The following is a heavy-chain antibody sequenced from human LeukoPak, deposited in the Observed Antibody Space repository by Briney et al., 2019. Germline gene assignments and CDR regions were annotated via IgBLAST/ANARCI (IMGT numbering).Heavy chain of an antibody. CDR2: IYSDGRT. V-gene: IGHV3-48*03. Sequence: GGSLRLSCEASGFAFSSYQMNWVRQAAGKGLEWVSEIYSDGRTYYAASVKGRFTISRDNAKNSLYLQMNSLRAEDTAVYYCAELGITMIGGVWGKGTTVTISS. CDR3: AELGITMIGGV. D-gene: IGHD3-10*02. CDR1: GFAFSSYQ. J-gene: IGHJ6*04.